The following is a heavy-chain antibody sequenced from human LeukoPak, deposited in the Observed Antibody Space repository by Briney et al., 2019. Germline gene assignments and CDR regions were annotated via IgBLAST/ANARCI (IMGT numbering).Heavy chain of an antibody. Sequence: GGSLRLSCAASGFTSSSYGMHWVRQDPGKGLEWVAFIRYDGSNKYYADSVKGRFTISRDNSKNTLYLQMNSLRAEDTAVYYCAKGPRRYGHDLDYWGQGTLVTVSS. CDR3: AKGPRRYGHDLDY. V-gene: IGHV3-30*02. CDR2: IRYDGSNK. CDR1: GFTSSSYG. J-gene: IGHJ4*02. D-gene: IGHD1-1*01.